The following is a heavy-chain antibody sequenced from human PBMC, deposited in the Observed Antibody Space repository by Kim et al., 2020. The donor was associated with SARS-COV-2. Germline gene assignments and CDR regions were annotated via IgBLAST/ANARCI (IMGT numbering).Heavy chain of an antibody. Sequence: GASLQISCKGSGYSFTSYWISWVRQMPGKGLEWMGRIDPSDSYTNYSPSFQGHVTISADKSISTAYLQWSSLKASDTAMYYCARGSNYFRYRDDYWGQGTLVTVSS. CDR2: IDPSDSYT. CDR1: GYSFTSYW. CDR3: ARGSNYFRYRDDY. D-gene: IGHD4-4*01. J-gene: IGHJ4*02. V-gene: IGHV5-10-1*01.